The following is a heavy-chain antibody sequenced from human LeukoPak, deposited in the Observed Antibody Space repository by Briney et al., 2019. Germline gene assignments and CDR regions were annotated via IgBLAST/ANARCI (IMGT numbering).Heavy chain of an antibody. CDR2: ISSSSSYI. CDR3: AKHPFYDFWSGPPLDY. J-gene: IGHJ4*02. D-gene: IGHD3-3*01. Sequence: GGSLRLSCAASEFTFSSYNMNWVRQAPGKGLEWVSSISSSSSYIYYADSVKGRFTISRDNSKNTLYLQLNSLRAEDTAVYYCAKHPFYDFWSGPPLDYWGQGALVTVSS. V-gene: IGHV3-21*04. CDR1: EFTFSSYN.